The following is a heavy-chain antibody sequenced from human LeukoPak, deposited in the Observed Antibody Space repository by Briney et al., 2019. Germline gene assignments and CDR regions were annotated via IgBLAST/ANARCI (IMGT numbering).Heavy chain of an antibody. D-gene: IGHD3-16*01. CDR2: IYYSGST. CDR1: GGSINSGGVY. Sequence: SETLSLTCTVSGGSINSGGVYWSWIRQHPGKGLEWIGYIYYSGSTFYNPSLKSRVAISLDKSKNQFSLNLSSVTAADTAVYYCARGGSFLGNYVYWGQGTLVTVSS. CDR3: ARGGSFLGNYVY. V-gene: IGHV4-31*03. J-gene: IGHJ4*02.